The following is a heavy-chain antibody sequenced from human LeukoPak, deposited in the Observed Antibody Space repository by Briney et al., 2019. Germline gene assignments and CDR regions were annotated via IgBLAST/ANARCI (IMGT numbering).Heavy chain of an antibody. Sequence: ASVKVSCKAPGYTFTGYYMHWVRQAPGQGLEWMGRINPNSGGTNYAQKFQGSVTMTRDTSISTAYMELSRLRSDDTAVYYCARAIRGYDILTGYSYYFDYWGQGTLVTVSS. D-gene: IGHD3-9*01. CDR1: GYTFTGYY. CDR3: ARAIRGYDILTGYSYYFDY. CDR2: INPNSGGT. V-gene: IGHV1-2*06. J-gene: IGHJ4*02.